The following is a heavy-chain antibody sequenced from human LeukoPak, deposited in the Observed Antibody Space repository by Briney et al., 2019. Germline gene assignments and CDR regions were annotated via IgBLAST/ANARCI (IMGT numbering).Heavy chain of an antibody. J-gene: IGHJ5*02. V-gene: IGHV3-48*01. CDR3: ARVRQQLAFSNWFDP. Sequence: WGSLSLSCAASGFTFSSYSMNWVRQAPGKGLEWVSSISSSSSTIYCADSVKGRFTISRDNAKNSLYLQMNSWRADEAVVYYCARVRQQLAFSNWFDPWGQRTLVTVSS. CDR2: ISSSSSTI. D-gene: IGHD6-13*01. CDR1: GFTFSSYS.